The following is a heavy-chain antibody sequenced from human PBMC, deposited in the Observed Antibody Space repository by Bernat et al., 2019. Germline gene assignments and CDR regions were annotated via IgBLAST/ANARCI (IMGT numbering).Heavy chain of an antibody. CDR1: GGSISTRSYY. Sequence: QLQLKESGPGLVKPSETLSLTCTVSGGSISTRSYYWGWIRQPPGKGLEWIGSIYYSGSTYYNPSLKSRVSISVDTSENQFSLKLSSVTAADTAVYYCARRSAWYSSGWESYYFDYWGQGTLVTVSS. V-gene: IGHV4-39*01. CDR2: IYYSGST. J-gene: IGHJ4*02. D-gene: IGHD6-19*01. CDR3: ARRSAWYSSGWESYYFDY.